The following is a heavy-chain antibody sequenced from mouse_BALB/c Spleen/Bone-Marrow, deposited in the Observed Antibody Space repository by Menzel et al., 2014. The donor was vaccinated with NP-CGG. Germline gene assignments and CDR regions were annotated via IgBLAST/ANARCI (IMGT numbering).Heavy chain of an antibody. CDR2: ISNNGGKT. D-gene: IGHD1-1*01. V-gene: IGHV5-6-3*01. CDR3: ARDDGFYGLDR. CDR1: GFTFSNYG. Sequence: EVQRVESGGGLVQPGGSLKLSCAASGFTFSNYGMSWVRQTPDKRLDLVATISNNGGKTYSTDSVKGRFTISRDNAKNTLYLQMSSLKSEDTAMYYCARDDGFYGLDRWGQGTSVTVSS. J-gene: IGHJ4*01.